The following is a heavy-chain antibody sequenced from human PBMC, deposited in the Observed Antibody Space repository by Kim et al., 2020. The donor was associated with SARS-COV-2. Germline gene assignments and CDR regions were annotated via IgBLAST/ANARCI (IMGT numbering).Heavy chain of an antibody. J-gene: IGHJ4*02. V-gene: IGHV3-21*01. D-gene: IGHD4-17*01. CDR3: ARDLQTTVTTSDY. Sequence: AASVKGRFTISRDNAKNSLYLQMNSLRAEDTAVYYCARDLQTTVTTSDYWGQGTLVTVSS.